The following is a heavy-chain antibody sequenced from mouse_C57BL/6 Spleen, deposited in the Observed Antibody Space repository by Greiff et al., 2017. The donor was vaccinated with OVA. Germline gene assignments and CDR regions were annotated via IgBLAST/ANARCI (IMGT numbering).Heavy chain of an antibody. CDR3: AREGVYGMGNYYFDY. V-gene: IGHV1-85*01. D-gene: IGHD1-1*01. CDR2: IYPRDGST. Sequence: QVQLQQSGPELVKPGASVKLSCKASGYTFTSYDINWVKQRPGQGLEWIGWIYPRDGSTKYNEKFKGKATLTVDTSSSTAYMELHSLTSEDSAVYFCAREGVYGMGNYYFDYWGQGTTLTVSS. J-gene: IGHJ2*01. CDR1: GYTFTSYD.